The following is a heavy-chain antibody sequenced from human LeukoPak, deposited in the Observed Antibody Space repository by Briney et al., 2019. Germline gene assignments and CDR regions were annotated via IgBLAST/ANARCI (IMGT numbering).Heavy chain of an antibody. V-gene: IGHV3-48*02. J-gene: IGHJ4*02. CDR3: ARPRSGSYGYYFDY. D-gene: IGHD3-10*01. CDR2: ISSSSSTI. Sequence: PGGSLRLSCAAPGFTFSSYSMNWVRQAPGKGLEWVSYISSSSSTIYYADSVKGRFTISRDNAKNSLYLQMNSLRDEDTAVYYCARPRSGSYGYYFDYWGQGTLVTVSS. CDR1: GFTFSSYS.